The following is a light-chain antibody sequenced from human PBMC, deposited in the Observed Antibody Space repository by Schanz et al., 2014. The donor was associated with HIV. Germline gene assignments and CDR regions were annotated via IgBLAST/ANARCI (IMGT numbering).Light chain of an antibody. Sequence: QSALTQPASVSGSPGQSITISCTGTSSDVGGYNYVSWYQQHPGKAPKLIIYDVNNRPSGVPDRFSGSKSGTSASLAITGLQAEDEADYYCSSHAGSDNFGIFGGGTKLTVL. CDR1: SSDVGGYNY. CDR2: DVN. CDR3: SSHAGSDNFGI. V-gene: IGLV2-8*01. J-gene: IGLJ2*01.